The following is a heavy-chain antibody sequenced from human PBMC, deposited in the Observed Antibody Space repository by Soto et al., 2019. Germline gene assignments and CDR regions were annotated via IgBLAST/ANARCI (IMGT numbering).Heavy chain of an antibody. Sequence: GGSLRLSCAASGFTFDDYAMHWVRQGPGKGLEWVSGISWNSGRIGYADSVKGRFTISRDNAKNSLYLQMNSLRVEDTALYYWARDIVGAHDAFDIWGQGTMVTVSS. CDR3: ARDIVGAHDAFDI. CDR1: GFTFDDYA. D-gene: IGHD1-26*01. J-gene: IGHJ3*02. CDR2: ISWNSGRI. V-gene: IGHV3-9*01.